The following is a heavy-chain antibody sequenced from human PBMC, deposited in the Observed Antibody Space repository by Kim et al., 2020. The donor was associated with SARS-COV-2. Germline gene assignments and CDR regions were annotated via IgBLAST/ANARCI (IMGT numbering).Heavy chain of an antibody. Sequence: GGSLRLSCAASGFTFSSYAMHWVRQAPGKGLEWVAVISYDGSNKYYADSVKGRFTISRDNSKNTLYLQMNSLRAEDTAVYYCARVGRGSGWLSYCYYGMDVWGQGTTVTVSS. J-gene: IGHJ6*02. D-gene: IGHD6-19*01. CDR3: ARVGRGSGWLSYCYYGMDV. CDR2: ISYDGSNK. CDR1: GFTFSSYA. V-gene: IGHV3-30*04.